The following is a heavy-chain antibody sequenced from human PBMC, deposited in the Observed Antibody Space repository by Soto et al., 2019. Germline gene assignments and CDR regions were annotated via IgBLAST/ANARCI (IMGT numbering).Heavy chain of an antibody. CDR1: GGTFSTYI. CDR2: IIPIPDIT. Sequence: QVQLVQSGAEVKTPGSSEKVSCKAPGGTFSTYIISWVRQAPGQGLEWMGRIIPIPDITDNAQKFQGRVTFSADKSTSTAYMELSSLRSEDTAVYYCARDRITTRGDAFDLWGQGTMVTVSS. J-gene: IGHJ3*01. D-gene: IGHD3-3*01. V-gene: IGHV1-69*08. CDR3: ARDRITTRGDAFDL.